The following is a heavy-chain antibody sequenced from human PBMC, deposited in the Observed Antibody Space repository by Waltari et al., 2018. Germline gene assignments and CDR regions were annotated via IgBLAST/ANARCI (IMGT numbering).Heavy chain of an antibody. D-gene: IGHD2-15*01. CDR3: ARDRGRGLYLDT. CDR1: GESMNYW. CDR2: VLGSGRT. Sequence: QLQLQESGPGLVKPSGTLSLIGAVSGESMNYWWSWVRQPPGKGLEWIGQVLGSGRTNYNPSFASRVTISLDTSTHQFALKMASATAADTALYYCARDRGRGLYLDTWGQGILVTVSP. V-gene: IGHV4-4*02. J-gene: IGHJ4*02.